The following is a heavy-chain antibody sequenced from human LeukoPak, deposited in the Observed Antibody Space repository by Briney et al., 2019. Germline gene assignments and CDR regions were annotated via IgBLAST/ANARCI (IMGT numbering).Heavy chain of an antibody. D-gene: IGHD3-3*01. J-gene: IGHJ4*02. Sequence: PGGSLKLSCAASGFTFSGSAMHWVRQASGKGLEWVGHIGNKVSNYATEYAASLRGRFTISRDDSKGTAYLQVNSLKTEDTAVYYCAGNYDSWTGLNYWGQGTLVTVSS. CDR3: AGNYDSWTGLNY. V-gene: IGHV3-73*01. CDR1: GFTFSGSA. CDR2: IGNKVSNYAT.